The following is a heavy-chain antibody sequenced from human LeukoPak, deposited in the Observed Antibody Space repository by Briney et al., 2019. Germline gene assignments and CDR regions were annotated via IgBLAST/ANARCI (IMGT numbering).Heavy chain of an antibody. V-gene: IGHV1-18*01. J-gene: IGHJ4*02. CDR1: GYTFTSYG. CDR2: IGAYNDNT. Sequence: ASVQVSRKASGYTFTSYGISLVRQAPGQGLEVIGWIGAYNDNTNSAQKLQGRVTMTTDTSTSTAYMELRSLRSDDTAVYYCASIGSYYRFDYWGQGTLVTVSS. CDR3: ASIGSYYRFDY. D-gene: IGHD1-26*01.